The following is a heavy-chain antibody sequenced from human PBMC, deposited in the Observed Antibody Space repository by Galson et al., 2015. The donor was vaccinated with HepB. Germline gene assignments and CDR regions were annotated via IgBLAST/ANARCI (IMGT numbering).Heavy chain of an antibody. CDR2: INWNGGST. CDR3: ARVAYCGGDCSIPERYFDL. CDR1: GFTFDDYG. Sequence: SLRLSCAASGFTFDDYGMSWVRQAPGKGLEWVSGINWNGGSTGYADSVKGRFTISRDNAKNSLYLQMNSLRAEDTALYHCARVAYCGGDCSIPERYFDLWGRGTLVTVSS. D-gene: IGHD2-21*02. V-gene: IGHV3-20*01. J-gene: IGHJ2*01.